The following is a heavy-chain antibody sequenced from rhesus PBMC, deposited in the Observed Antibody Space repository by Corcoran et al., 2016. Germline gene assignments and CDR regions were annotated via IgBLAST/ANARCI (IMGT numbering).Heavy chain of an antibody. D-gene: IGHD3-3*01. CDR2: IYGSSTST. J-gene: IGHJ4*01. V-gene: IGHV4S10*01. CDR3: ARDSLTIFGVVILDY. Sequence: QVQLQESGPGVVKPSETLSLTCAVSGGSSSDSYRWSWIRQPPGQGLEGCGYIYGSSTSTNYTPTLKSRVTISKDTSKNQFSLKLSSVTAADTAVYYCARDSLTIFGVVILDYWGQGVLVTVSS. CDR1: GGSSSDSYR.